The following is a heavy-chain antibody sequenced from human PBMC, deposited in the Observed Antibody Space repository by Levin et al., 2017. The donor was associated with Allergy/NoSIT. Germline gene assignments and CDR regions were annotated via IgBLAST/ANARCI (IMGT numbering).Heavy chain of an antibody. CDR3: ARDLGTGWYDNAFEI. CDR1: GYTFRVYG. V-gene: IGHV1-18*01. J-gene: IGHJ3*02. Sequence: GESLKISCQASGYTFRVYGISWVRQAPGEGLEWLGWISPNNGHTKVSHKVQGRVTMTTDASTTTAYLDIRSLTSEDTAVYYCARDLGTGWYDNAFEIWGQGTLVSVSS. D-gene: IGHD6-19*01. CDR2: ISPNNGHT.